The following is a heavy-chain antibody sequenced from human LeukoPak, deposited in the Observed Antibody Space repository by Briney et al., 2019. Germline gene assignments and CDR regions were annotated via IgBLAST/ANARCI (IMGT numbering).Heavy chain of an antibody. CDR2: INPSGGST. V-gene: IGHV1-46*01. CDR1: GYTFTSYF. Sequence: GASVKVSCKASGYTFTSYFMHWVRQAPGQGLEWMGMINPSGGSTSYAQKFQGRVTMTRDTSTSTVYVELSSLRSEDTAVYYCARPTLVQYGGFDYWGQGTLVTVSS. J-gene: IGHJ4*02. CDR3: ARPTLVQYGGFDY. D-gene: IGHD4-23*01.